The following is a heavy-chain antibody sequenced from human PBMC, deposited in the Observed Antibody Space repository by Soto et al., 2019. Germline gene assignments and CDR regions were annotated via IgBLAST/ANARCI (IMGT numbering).Heavy chain of an antibody. Sequence: QVQLQESGPGLVKPSETLSLTCTVSGGSISSYYWSWIRQPPGKGLEWIGYIYYSGSTNYNPSLKSRVTISVDTSKNQFSLKLSSVTAADTAVYYCARYNGYFDYWGQGTLVTVSS. CDR2: IYYSGST. J-gene: IGHJ4*02. D-gene: IGHD2-8*01. CDR1: GGSISSYY. CDR3: ARYNGYFDY. V-gene: IGHV4-59*01.